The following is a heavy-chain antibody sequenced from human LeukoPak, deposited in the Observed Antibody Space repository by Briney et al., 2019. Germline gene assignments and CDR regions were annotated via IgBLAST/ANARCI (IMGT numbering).Heavy chain of an antibody. Sequence: GGSLRLSCAASGFTFSSYSMNWVRQAPGKGLEWVSYISSSSSTIYYADSVKGRFTISRDNAKNSLYLQMNSLRAEDTAVYYCARGRFTMVRGAIRGDAFDIWGQGTMVTVSS. CDR3: ARGRFTMVRGAIRGDAFDI. V-gene: IGHV3-48*01. CDR2: ISSSSSTI. D-gene: IGHD3-10*01. J-gene: IGHJ3*02. CDR1: GFTFSSYS.